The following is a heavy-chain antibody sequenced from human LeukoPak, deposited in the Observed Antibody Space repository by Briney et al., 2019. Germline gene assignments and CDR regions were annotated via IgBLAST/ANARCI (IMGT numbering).Heavy chain of an antibody. CDR2: ISAYNGNT. CDR1: GYTFTSYG. V-gene: IGHV1-18*01. J-gene: IGHJ6*02. CDR3: AREQGYYDFWTSRYYGMDV. D-gene: IGHD3-3*01. Sequence: ASVKVSCKASGYTFTSYGISWVRQAPGQGLEWMGWISAYNGNTNYAQKLQGRVTMTTDTSTSTAHMELRSLRSDDTAVYYCAREQGYYDFWTSRYYGMDVWGQGTTVTVSS.